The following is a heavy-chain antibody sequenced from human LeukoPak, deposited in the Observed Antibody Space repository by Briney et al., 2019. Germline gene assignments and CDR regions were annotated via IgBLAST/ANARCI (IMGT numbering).Heavy chain of an antibody. J-gene: IGHJ5*02. CDR3: AREGCSGGSCYRNWFDP. CDR1: GYTFTSYY. Sequence: ASVKVSCKASGYTFTSYYMHWVRQAPGQGLEWMGIINPSGGSTSYAQKFQGRVTMTMDTSTSTVYMELSSLRSEDTAVYYCAREGCSGGSCYRNWFDPWGQGTLVTVSS. D-gene: IGHD2-15*01. CDR2: INPSGGST. V-gene: IGHV1-46*01.